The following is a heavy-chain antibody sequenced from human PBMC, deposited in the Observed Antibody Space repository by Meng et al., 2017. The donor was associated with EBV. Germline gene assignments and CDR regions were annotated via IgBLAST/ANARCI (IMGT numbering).Heavy chain of an antibody. J-gene: IGHJ4*02. CDR3: ASESGRGYTPDY. CDR1: GGPFRYYA. V-gene: IGHV1-69*01. Sequence: QVGQAAAEVKKPGSSGKVSCKTSGGPFRYYAISWVRQAPGQGLEWLGGFLPRLGAPNYAQKFHGRVKITADESTSTHYMDLSSLRSEDTAIYYCASESGRGYTPDYWGQGTLVTVSS. CDR2: FLPRLGAP. D-gene: IGHD3-10*01.